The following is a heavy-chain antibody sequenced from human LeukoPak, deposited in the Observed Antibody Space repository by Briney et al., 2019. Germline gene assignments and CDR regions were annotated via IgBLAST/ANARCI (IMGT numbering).Heavy chain of an antibody. V-gene: IGHV1-46*01. CDR1: GYTFTSYY. D-gene: IGHD3-10*01. CDR3: ARRSGSYYWFDP. Sequence: ASVMVSCKASGYTFTSYYMHWVRQAPGHGLEWMGIINPSGGSTSYAEKFQGRVTMTRDMSTSTVYMELSSLRSEDTAVYYCARRSGSYYWFDPWGQGTLVTVSS. J-gene: IGHJ5*02. CDR2: INPSGGST.